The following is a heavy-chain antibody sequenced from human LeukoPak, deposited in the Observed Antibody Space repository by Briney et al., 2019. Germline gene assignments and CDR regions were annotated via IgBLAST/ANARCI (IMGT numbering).Heavy chain of an antibody. CDR3: AKAPPYYSASSGYFQH. V-gene: IGHV3-30*18. J-gene: IGHJ1*01. Sequence: GGSLRLSCVASGFSFSYHGMHWVRQAPGKGLEWVSVIASDGGAKFYADSVKGRFTISRDNAKNSLYLQMNNLRPDDTAFYYCAKAPPYYSASSGYFQHWGQGTLVTVSS. CDR1: GFSFSYHG. D-gene: IGHD3-22*01. CDR2: IASDGGAK.